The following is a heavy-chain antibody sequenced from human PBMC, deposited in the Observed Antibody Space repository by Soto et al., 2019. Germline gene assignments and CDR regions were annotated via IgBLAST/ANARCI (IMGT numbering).Heavy chain of an antibody. D-gene: IGHD3-16*02. CDR3: ARDGLLFSGPYRPSRFDY. Sequence: GGSLRLSCAASGFKFSDYWMSWVRQAPGKGLEWVGNIKHDTSEAHYADSVKGRFTITRDNIKNFLFLQMNGLRSDNTASYYCARDGLLFSGPYRPSRFDYWGLGTLVTVSS. CDR2: IKHDTSEA. J-gene: IGHJ4*02. V-gene: IGHV3-7*03. CDR1: GFKFSDYW.